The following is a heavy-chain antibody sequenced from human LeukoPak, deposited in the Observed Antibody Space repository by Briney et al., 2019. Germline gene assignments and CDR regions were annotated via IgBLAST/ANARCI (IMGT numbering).Heavy chain of an antibody. CDR2: INHSGST. J-gene: IGHJ6*02. D-gene: IGHD2-21*01. Sequence: SETLSLTCAVYGGSFSGYYWSWIRQPPGKGLEWIGEINHSGSTNYNPSLKSRVTISVDTSKNQFSLKLSSVTAADTAVYYCARPLWTDYYAMDVWGQRTTPTVPS. CDR3: ARPLWTDYYAMDV. CDR1: GGSFSGYY. V-gene: IGHV4-34*01.